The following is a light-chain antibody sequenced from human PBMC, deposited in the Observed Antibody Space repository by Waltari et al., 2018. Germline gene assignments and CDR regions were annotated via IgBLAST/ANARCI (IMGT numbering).Light chain of an antibody. Sequence: QSALTQPASASGSPGQSVTISCTRARRDIGSDDIVSWYQKHPGNAPNPIICDVSKRPSGVSDRFSGSKSGDTASLTVSGLQFEDEADYYCCSYAGNYIWVFGGGTRLTVL. CDR3: CSYAGNYIWV. CDR1: RRDIGSDDI. CDR2: DVS. V-gene: IGLV2-23*02. J-gene: IGLJ3*02.